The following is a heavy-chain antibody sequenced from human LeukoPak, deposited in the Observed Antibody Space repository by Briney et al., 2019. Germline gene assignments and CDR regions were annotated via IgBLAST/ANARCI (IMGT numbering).Heavy chain of an antibody. CDR1: GGTFSSYA. J-gene: IGHJ3*02. Sequence: GASVKVSCKASGGTFSSYATSWVRQAPGQGLEWMGGIIPIFGTANYAQKFQGRVTITADESTSTAYMELSSLRSEDTAVYYCASNYYDSSGRDEAFDIWGQGTMVTVSS. V-gene: IGHV1-69*13. CDR2: IIPIFGTA. D-gene: IGHD3-22*01. CDR3: ASNYYDSSGRDEAFDI.